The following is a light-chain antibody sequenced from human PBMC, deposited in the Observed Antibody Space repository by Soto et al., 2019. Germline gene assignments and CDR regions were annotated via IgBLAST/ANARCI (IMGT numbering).Light chain of an antibody. CDR2: GAS. Sequence: EIVLTQSPGTLSLSPGERATLSCRASQSVTSNFLAWYQQKPGQAPRLLIYGASTRAAGVPDRFSGSGSGTDFTLTITRLEPGDVAVYYCQQYGRSPLMYTFGQGKKLGVK. V-gene: IGKV3-20*01. CDR3: QQYGRSPLMYT. J-gene: IGKJ2*01. CDR1: QSVTSNF.